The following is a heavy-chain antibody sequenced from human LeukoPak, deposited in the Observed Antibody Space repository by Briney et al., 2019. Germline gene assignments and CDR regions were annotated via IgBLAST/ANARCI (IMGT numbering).Heavy chain of an antibody. CDR2: IYPGNSDT. D-gene: IGHD6-19*01. CDR1: GYSFTSYW. Sequence: GESLKISCKGSGYSFTSYWIGWVRQMPGKGLELMGIIYPGNSDTRYSPSFQGPVTISAYKSISTAYLQWSSLKASDTAMYYCASPRGVRLYSSGRWDYYGMDVWGQGTTVTVSS. CDR3: ASPRGVRLYSSGRWDYYGMDV. J-gene: IGHJ6*02. V-gene: IGHV5-51*01.